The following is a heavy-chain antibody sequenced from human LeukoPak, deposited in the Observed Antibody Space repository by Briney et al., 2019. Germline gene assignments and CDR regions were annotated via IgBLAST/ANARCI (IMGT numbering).Heavy chain of an antibody. CDR3: ARERSGGVGATNP. Sequence: GASVKVSCKASGYTFTSCGISWVRQAAGQGLEWMGWISAYNGNTNYAQKLQGRVTMTTDTSTSTAYMELRSLRSDDTAVYYCARERSGGVGATNPWGQGTLVSVSS. CDR2: ISAYNGNT. J-gene: IGHJ5*02. V-gene: IGHV1-18*01. CDR1: GYTFTSCG. D-gene: IGHD1-26*01.